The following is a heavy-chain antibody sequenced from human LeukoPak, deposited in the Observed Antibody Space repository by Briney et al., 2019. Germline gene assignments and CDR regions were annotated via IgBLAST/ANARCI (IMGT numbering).Heavy chain of an antibody. CDR2: IYYTGTT. V-gene: IGHV4-59*01. CDR1: GGSISNYY. J-gene: IGHJ4*02. CDR3: ARSRDGYNYHYFDN. D-gene: IGHD5-24*01. Sequence: SETLSLTCTVSGGSISNYYWSWIRQPPGKGLEWVGYIYYTGTTKYNPSLESRVTISLDTPKNQFSLKLSSVTAADTAVYHCARSRDGYNYHYFDNWCQGTLVTVSS.